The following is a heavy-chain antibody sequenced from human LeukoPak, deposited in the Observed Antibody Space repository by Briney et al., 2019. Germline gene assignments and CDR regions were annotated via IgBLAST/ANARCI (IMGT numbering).Heavy chain of an antibody. D-gene: IGHD1-1*01. J-gene: IGHJ4*02. Sequence: SETLSLTCTVSGGSISSSSYYWSWIRQPPGKGLEWIGYIYYSGSTNYNPSLKSRVTISVDTSKNQFSLKLSSVTAADTAVYYCARVGGTQDYWGQGTLVTVSS. CDR3: ARVGGTQDY. CDR2: IYYSGST. V-gene: IGHV4-61*01. CDR1: GGSISSSSYY.